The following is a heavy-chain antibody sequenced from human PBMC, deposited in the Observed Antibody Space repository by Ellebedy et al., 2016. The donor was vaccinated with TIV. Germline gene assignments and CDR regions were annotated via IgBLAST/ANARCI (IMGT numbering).Heavy chain of an antibody. CDR2: IRSKANNYAT. V-gene: IGHV3-73*01. CDR3: MHLVVVAATGY. D-gene: IGHD2-21*02. Sequence: GESLKISCAPSGFTFSGSAMHWVRQASGKGLEWVVRIRSKANNYATAYAASVKGRFTISRDDSKNTAYLQMNSLKTEDTAVYYCMHLVVVAATGYWGQGTLVTVSS. CDR1: GFTFSGSA. J-gene: IGHJ4*02.